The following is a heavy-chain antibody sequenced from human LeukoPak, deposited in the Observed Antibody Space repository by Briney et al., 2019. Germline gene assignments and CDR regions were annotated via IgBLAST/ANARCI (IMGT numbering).Heavy chain of an antibody. D-gene: IGHD2-15*01. CDR3: ARDGGYCSGGSCHRGAFDI. J-gene: IGHJ3*02. V-gene: IGHV1-2*02. CDR1: GYTFTGYY. CDR2: INPNSGGT. Sequence: ASLKVSCKASGYTFTGYYMHWLRQAPGQGLEGMGWINPNSGGTNYAQKFQGRVTMTRDMSTTTVYMELSSLRSEDTAVYYCARDGGYCSGGSCHRGAFDIWGQGTMVTVSS.